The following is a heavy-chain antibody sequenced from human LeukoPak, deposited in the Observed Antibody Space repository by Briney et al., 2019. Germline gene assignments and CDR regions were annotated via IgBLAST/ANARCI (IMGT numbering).Heavy chain of an antibody. Sequence: SETLSLTCTASGGSISSYYWSWIRQPAGKGLEWIGRIYTTGSTNYNPSLKSRVTMSVDTSKNQFSLKLNSVTAADTAVYYCARSGVANYYYMDVWGKGTTVTVSS. CDR2: IYTTGST. J-gene: IGHJ6*03. V-gene: IGHV4-4*07. D-gene: IGHD7-27*01. CDR1: GGSISSYY. CDR3: ARSGVANYYYMDV.